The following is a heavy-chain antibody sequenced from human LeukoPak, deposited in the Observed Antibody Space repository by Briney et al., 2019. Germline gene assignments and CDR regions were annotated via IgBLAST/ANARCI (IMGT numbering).Heavy chain of an antibody. CDR1: GYTFTGYY. CDR3: ARSWALRGATIFSLGY. J-gene: IGHJ4*02. CDR2: INPNSGGT. D-gene: IGHD5-24*01. V-gene: IGHV1-2*02. Sequence: AXVKVSCKASGYTFTGYYMHWVRQAPGQGLEWMGWINPNSGGTNYAQKFQGRVTMTRDTSISTAYMELSRLRSDDTAVYYCARSWALRGATIFSLGYWGQGTLVTVSS.